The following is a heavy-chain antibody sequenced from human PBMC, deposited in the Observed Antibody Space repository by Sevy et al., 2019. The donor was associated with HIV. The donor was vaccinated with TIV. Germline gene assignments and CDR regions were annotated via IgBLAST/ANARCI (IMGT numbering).Heavy chain of an antibody. CDR2: IKQDGSEK. V-gene: IGHV3-7*01. CDR1: GFIFNSYW. Sequence: GGSLRLSCGASGFIFNSYWMTWVRQAPGKGLEWVATIKQDGSEKYYVDSVKGRFTISRDNVKNSVHLHMSSLRVEDTAMYYCASDYSWGQGTQVTVSS. J-gene: IGHJ4*02. CDR3: ASDYS.